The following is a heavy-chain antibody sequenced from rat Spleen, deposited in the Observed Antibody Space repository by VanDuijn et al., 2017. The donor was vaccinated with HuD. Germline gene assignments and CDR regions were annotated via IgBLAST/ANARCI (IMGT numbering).Heavy chain of an antibody. CDR3: TRGGNYALDA. V-gene: IGHV5-29*01. D-gene: IGHD1-10*01. Sequence: EVQMVESGGGLVQPGRSLKLSCAASGFTFSDYGMAWVRQAPTKGLEWVATISYDDSRTYYRDSVKGRFTVSRDNAQNTLYLQMNSLRSEDTATYYCTRGGNYALDAWGQGASVTVSS. CDR1: GFTFSDYG. J-gene: IGHJ4*01. CDR2: ISYDDSRT.